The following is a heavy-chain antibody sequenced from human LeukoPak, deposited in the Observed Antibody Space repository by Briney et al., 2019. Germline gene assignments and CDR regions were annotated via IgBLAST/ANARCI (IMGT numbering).Heavy chain of an antibody. CDR3: ARDAQLHDFWSGYVGFYYYYMDV. CDR1: GFTFSSYW. V-gene: IGHV3-7*01. J-gene: IGHJ6*03. CDR2: IKQDGSEK. D-gene: IGHD3-3*01. Sequence: GGSLRPSCAASGFTFSSYWMSWVRQAPGKGLEWVANIKQDGSEKYYVDSVKGRFTISRDNAKNSLYLQMNSLRAEDTAVYYCARDAQLHDFWSGYVGFYYYYMDVWGKGTTVTVPS.